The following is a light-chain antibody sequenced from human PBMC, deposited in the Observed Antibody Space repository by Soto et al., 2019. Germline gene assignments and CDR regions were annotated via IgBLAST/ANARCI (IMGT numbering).Light chain of an antibody. V-gene: IGLV2-14*01. CDR1: SSDIGAYDY. CDR2: EVN. Sequence: QSALTQPASLSGSPGQSITISCTGTSSDIGAYDYVSWFQQHPGKAPKLMISEVNNRPSGVSNRFSGSKSGNTAYLTISGLQVEDEADYYCGSWDSSLSAYVFGTGTKAPS. J-gene: IGLJ1*01. CDR3: GSWDSSLSAYV.